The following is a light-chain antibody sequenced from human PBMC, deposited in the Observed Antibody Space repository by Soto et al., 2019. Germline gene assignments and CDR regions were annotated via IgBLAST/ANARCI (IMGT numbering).Light chain of an antibody. J-gene: IGKJ4*01. CDR1: QNINCN. CDR2: GAS. V-gene: IGKV3D-15*01. Sequence: ETLMTQSPATLSASPGERVTLSCRASQNINCNLAWYQQKPGQAPRVLIYGASSRASGIPDRFSGSGSGTDFTLTISRLEHDDFAVYYCQQYHNWPPLTFGGGTRVEIK. CDR3: QQYHNWPPLT.